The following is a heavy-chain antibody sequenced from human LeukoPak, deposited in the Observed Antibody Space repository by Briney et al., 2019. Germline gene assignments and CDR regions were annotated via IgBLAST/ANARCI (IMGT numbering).Heavy chain of an antibody. J-gene: IGHJ6*03. D-gene: IGHD5-24*01. CDR3: ARELSATSYYYYYYMDV. V-gene: IGHV3-21*01. CDR1: GFTFSSYS. CDR2: ISSSSSYI. Sequence: GGSLRLSCAASGFTFSSYSMNWVRQAPGKGLEWVSSISSSSSYIYYADSVKGRFTISRDNAKNSLYLQMNSLRAEDTAVYYSARELSATSYYYYYYMDVWGKGTTVTVSS.